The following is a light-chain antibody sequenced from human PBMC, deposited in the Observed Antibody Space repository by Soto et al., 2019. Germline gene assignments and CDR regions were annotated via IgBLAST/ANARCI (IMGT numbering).Light chain of an antibody. J-gene: IGLJ1*01. CDR2: EVS. CDR1: SGDVGGYKF. Sequence: QLVLTQPASVSGSPGQSITIYCTGTSGDVGGYKFVSWYQQHPGKAPKLMIYEVSNRPSGVSSRFSGSKSGNTASLTISGLQAEDEAYYFCGSYTGTIYVFGNGTKLTVL. V-gene: IGLV2-14*01. CDR3: GSYTGTIYV.